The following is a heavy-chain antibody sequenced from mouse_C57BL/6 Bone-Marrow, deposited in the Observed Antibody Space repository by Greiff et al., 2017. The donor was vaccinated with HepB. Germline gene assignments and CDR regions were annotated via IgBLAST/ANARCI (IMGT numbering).Heavy chain of an antibody. CDR3: ARRGRYYGSLYYFDY. Sequence: EVQLQQSGPVLVKPGASVKMSCKASGYTFTDYYMNWVKQSHGKSLEWIGVINPYNGGTSYNQKFKGKATLTVDKSSSTAYMELNSLTSEDSAVYYCARRGRYYGSLYYFDYWGQGTTLTVSS. CDR1: GYTFTDYY. V-gene: IGHV1-19*01. D-gene: IGHD1-1*01. J-gene: IGHJ2*01. CDR2: INPYNGGT.